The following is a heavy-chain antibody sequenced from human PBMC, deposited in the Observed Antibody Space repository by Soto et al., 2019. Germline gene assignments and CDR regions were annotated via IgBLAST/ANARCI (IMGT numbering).Heavy chain of an antibody. CDR3: AKGKGVGATPDGANC. CDR2: VRSDGDAT. J-gene: IGHJ4*02. D-gene: IGHD1-26*01. Sequence: EVQVLESRGGLVQPGGTLRHSCAATGFTFSNYGMNWVRQAPGKGLEWVSGVRSDGDATYNAESVKGRFTVSRDGTKNTVYLLMNSLRVEDTAVYYCAKGKGVGATPDGANCWGQGTLVTVSS. V-gene: IGHV3-23*01. CDR1: GFTFSNYG.